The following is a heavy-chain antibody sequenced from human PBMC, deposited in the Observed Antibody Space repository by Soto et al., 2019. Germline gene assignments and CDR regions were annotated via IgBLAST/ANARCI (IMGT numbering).Heavy chain of an antibody. Sequence: PSETLSLTCTVSGGSISSGGYYWSWIRQHPGKGLEWIGYIYYSGSTYYNPSLKSRVTISVDTSKNQFSLKLSSVTAADTAVYYCARKGYSGYDKAFDYWGQGTLVTVS. CDR1: GGSISSGGYY. CDR3: ARKGYSGYDKAFDY. CDR2: IYYSGST. J-gene: IGHJ4*02. V-gene: IGHV4-31*03. D-gene: IGHD5-12*01.